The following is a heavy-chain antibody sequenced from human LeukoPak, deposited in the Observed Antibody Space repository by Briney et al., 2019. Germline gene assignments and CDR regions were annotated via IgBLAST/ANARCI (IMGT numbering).Heavy chain of an antibody. V-gene: IGHV3-11*01. CDR3: AREARGSGRDFDY. Sequence: GGSLRLSCAASGFSFSDFYMSWIRQAPGMGLEWISYIGTRSNPIYYADSVKGRFTISGDDAKNSLYLQMNSLRDEDTAVYFCAREARGSGRDFDYWGQGILVTVSS. D-gene: IGHD1-26*01. CDR1: GFSFSDFY. CDR2: IGTRSNPI. J-gene: IGHJ4*02.